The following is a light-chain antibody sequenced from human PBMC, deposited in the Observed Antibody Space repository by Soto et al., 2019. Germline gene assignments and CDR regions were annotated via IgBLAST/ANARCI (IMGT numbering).Light chain of an antibody. CDR3: QSYDSSLSGWV. CDR1: SSNIGAGYD. V-gene: IGLV1-40*01. CDR2: GNS. Sequence: QAVVTQPPSVSGAPGQRVTISCTGSSSNIGAGYDVHWYQQLPGTAPKLLIYGNSNRPSGVPDRFSGSKSGTSASLAITGLQAEDEADYYCQSYDSSLSGWVFGGRTKLTV. J-gene: IGLJ3*02.